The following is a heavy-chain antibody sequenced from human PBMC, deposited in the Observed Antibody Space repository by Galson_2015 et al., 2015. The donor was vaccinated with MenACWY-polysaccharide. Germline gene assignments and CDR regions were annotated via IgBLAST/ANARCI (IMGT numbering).Heavy chain of an antibody. V-gene: IGHV3-30*02. CDR1: GFTFSSYG. D-gene: IGHD6-13*01. CDR2: IRYDGNNK. Sequence: SLRLSCAASGFTFSSYGMHWVRQAPGKGLEWVAFIRYDGNNKYYAESVKGRFTISRDNSKNTLYLQMNSLRAEDTAVYYCAKCLCGGAGRAVAGTDDWGQGTLVTVSP. J-gene: IGHJ4*02. CDR3: AKCLCGGAGRAVAGTDD.